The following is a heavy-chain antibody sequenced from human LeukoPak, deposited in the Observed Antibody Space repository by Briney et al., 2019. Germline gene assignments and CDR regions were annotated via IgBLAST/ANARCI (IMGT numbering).Heavy chain of an antibody. J-gene: IGHJ3*02. D-gene: IGHD3-22*01. CDR3: ARDIPDYYDSSGYYYQAFDI. V-gene: IGHV3-20*04. CDR2: INWNGGST. CDR1: GFTFDDYG. Sequence: PGGSLRLSCTASGFTFDDYGMSWVRQAPGKGLEWVSGINWNGGSTGYADSVKGRFTISRDNAKNSLYLQMNSLRAEDTALYYCARDIPDYYDSSGYYYQAFDIWGQGTMVTVSS.